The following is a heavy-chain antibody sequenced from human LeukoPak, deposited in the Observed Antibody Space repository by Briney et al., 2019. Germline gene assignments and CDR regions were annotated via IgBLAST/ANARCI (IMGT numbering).Heavy chain of an antibody. CDR2: ISAYNGNA. J-gene: IGHJ4*02. CDR3: AIVGYCSGGSCYSGY. CDR1: GYTFTSYG. D-gene: IGHD2-15*01. V-gene: IGHV1-18*04. Sequence: ASVKVSCKASGYTFTSYGISWVRQAPGQGLEWMGWISAYNGNANYAQKLQGRVTMTTDTSTSTAYMELRSLRSDDTAVYYCAIVGYCSGGSCYSGYWGQGTLVTVSS.